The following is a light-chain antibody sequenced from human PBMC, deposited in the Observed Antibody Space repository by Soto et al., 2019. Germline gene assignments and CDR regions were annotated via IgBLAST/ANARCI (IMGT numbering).Light chain of an antibody. J-gene: IGKJ2*01. Sequence: EIVLTQSPGTLSLSPGERATLSCRASQSVSSTYLAWYQQKPGQAPRLLIYGASSRATGIPERXSGSXSGXXXXXXXXXXXPEDFAVXYCQVYGTSPLYTFGQGTKLEIK. CDR1: QSVSSTY. CDR2: GAS. V-gene: IGKV3-20*01. CDR3: QVYGTSPLYT.